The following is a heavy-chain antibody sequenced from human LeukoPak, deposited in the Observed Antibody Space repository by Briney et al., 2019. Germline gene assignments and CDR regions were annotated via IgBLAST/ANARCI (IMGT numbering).Heavy chain of an antibody. CDR2: INTNTGNP. Sequence: ASVKVSCKASGYTFTGYYMHWVRQAPGQGLEWMGWINTNTGNPTYAQGFTGRFVFSLDTSVSTAYLQISSLKAEDTAVYYCARAYYDFWSGPNYYYYMDVWGKGTTVTVSS. V-gene: IGHV7-4-1*02. J-gene: IGHJ6*03. CDR3: ARAYYDFWSGPNYYYYMDV. D-gene: IGHD3-3*01. CDR1: GYTFTGYY.